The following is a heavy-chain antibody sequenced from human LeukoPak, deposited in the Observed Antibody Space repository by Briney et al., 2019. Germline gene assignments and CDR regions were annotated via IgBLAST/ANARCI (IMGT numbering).Heavy chain of an antibody. CDR3: ASLWLRRFSFDY. CDR1: GFTFSSYA. D-gene: IGHD5-12*01. J-gene: IGHJ4*02. Sequence: GGSLRLSCAASGFTFSSYAMSWVRQAPGKGLEWVSSISNSSSYIYYADSVKGRFTISRDNAKNSLYLQMNSLRAEDTAVYYCASLWLRRFSFDYWGQGTLVTVSS. CDR2: ISNSSSYI. V-gene: IGHV3-21*01.